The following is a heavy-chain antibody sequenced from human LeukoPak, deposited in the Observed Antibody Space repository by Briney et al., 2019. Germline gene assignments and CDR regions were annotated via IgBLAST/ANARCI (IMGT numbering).Heavy chain of an antibody. CDR1: GFTVSSNY. J-gene: IGHJ3*02. Sequence: GGSLRLSCAASGFTVSSNYMSWVRQAPGKGLEWVSVIYSGGSTYYADSVKGRFTISRDNSKNTLYLQMNSLRAEDTAVYYCAALASGYSYGSLLRDAFDIWGQGTMVTVSS. CDR2: IYSGGST. D-gene: IGHD5-18*01. CDR3: AALASGYSYGSLLRDAFDI. V-gene: IGHV3-66*01.